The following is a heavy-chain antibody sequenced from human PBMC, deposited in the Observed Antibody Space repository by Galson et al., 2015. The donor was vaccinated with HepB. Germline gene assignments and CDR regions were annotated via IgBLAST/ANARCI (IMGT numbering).Heavy chain of an antibody. CDR1: GYTFTSYY. CDR2: INPSGGST. V-gene: IGHV1-46*01. D-gene: IGHD2-2*02. CDR3: ARTPAAISVWFDP. Sequence: SVKVSFKASGYTFTSYYMHWVRQAPGQGLEWMGIINPSGGSTSYAQKFQGRVTMTRDTSTSTVYMELSSLRSEDTAVYYCARTPAAISVWFDPWGQGTLVTVSS. J-gene: IGHJ5*02.